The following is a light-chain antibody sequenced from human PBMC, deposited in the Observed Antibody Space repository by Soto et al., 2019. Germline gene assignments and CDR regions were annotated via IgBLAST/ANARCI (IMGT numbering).Light chain of an antibody. CDR2: EGS. V-gene: IGLV2-23*01. J-gene: IGLJ1*01. CDR3: CSYAGSSTFYV. Sequence: QSALTQPASVSGSPGQSITISCTGTSSDVGSYNLVSWYQQHPGKAPKLMIYEGSKRPSGVSNRLSGSKSGNTASLTISGIQAEVEADYYCCSYAGSSTFYVFGTGTTVTVL. CDR1: SSDVGSYNL.